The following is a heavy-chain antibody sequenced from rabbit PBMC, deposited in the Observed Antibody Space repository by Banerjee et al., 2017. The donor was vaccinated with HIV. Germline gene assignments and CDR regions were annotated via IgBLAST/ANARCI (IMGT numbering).Heavy chain of an antibody. Sequence: QSLEESGGDLVKPGASLTLTCTASGFSFSSSYYMCWVRQAPGKGLEWIACIYAGSSGSTYYASWAKGRFTISKTSSTTVTLQMTSLAAADTATYFCARENYYSGWDLWGQGTLVTVS. CDR2: IYAGSSGST. CDR1: GFSFSSSYY. D-gene: IGHD4-1*01. CDR3: ARENYYSGWDL. J-gene: IGHJ6*01. V-gene: IGHV1S40*01.